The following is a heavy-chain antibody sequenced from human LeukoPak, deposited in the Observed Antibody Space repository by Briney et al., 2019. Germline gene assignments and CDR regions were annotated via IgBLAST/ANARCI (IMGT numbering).Heavy chain of an antibody. Sequence: ASVKVSCKASGYTFTSYGISWVRQAPGQGLEWMGWISAYNGNTNYAQKLQGRVTMTTDTSTSTAYMELRSLRSDDTAVYYCARDKVGIGVFIMSGFDPWGQGTLLTVSS. CDR2: ISAYNGNT. V-gene: IGHV1-18*01. D-gene: IGHD3-3*01. J-gene: IGHJ5*02. CDR3: ARDKVGIGVFIMSGFDP. CDR1: GYTFTSYG.